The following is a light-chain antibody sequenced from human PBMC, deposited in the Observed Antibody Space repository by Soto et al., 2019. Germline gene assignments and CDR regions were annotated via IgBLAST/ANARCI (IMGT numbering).Light chain of an antibody. Sequence: EIVLTQSPATLSLSPGERATLSCRASQSVSSYLAWYQQKPGQAPRLLIYDASNRATGIPARFSGSGSGTDFTLTISSREPEDVAVYYCQQRSNWPIFTFGPGTKVDI. CDR2: DAS. V-gene: IGKV3-11*01. CDR3: QQRSNWPIFT. J-gene: IGKJ3*01. CDR1: QSVSSY.